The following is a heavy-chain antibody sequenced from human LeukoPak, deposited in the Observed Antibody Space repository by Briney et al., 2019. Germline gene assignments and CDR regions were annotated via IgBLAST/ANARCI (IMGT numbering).Heavy chain of an antibody. CDR3: ARGRGWFGELFNYFDY. CDR1: GGSISSHY. Sequence: PSETLSLTCTVSGGSISSHYWSWIRQPPGKGLEWIGYIYYSGSTNYNPSLKSGVTISVDTSKNQFSPKLSSVTAADTAVYYCARGRGWFGELFNYFDYWGQGTLVTVSS. V-gene: IGHV4-59*11. CDR2: IYYSGST. J-gene: IGHJ4*02. D-gene: IGHD3-10*01.